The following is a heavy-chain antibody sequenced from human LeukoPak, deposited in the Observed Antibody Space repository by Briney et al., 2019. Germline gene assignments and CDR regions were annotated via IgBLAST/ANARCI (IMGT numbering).Heavy chain of an antibody. CDR3: ARDQSGEWELLSGWWFDP. J-gene: IGHJ5*02. D-gene: IGHD1-26*01. V-gene: IGHV1-46*01. CDR2: INPSGGFT. CDR1: GYTFTRYY. Sequence: ASVKVSCKAAGYTFTRYYMHWGRQAPGQGLEWMGIINPSGGFTSYAQKLQGRVTVTRDMSTSTVYMELSNLRSEDTAVYYCARDQSGEWELLSGWWFDPWGQGTLVTVSS.